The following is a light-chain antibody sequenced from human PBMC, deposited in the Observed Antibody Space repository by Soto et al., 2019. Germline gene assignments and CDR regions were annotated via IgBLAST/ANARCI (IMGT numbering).Light chain of an antibody. J-gene: IGKJ1*01. Sequence: ETVMTQSPATLSVSPGERVTLSCRASQSVSSNLAWYQQKVAQAPRLLIYDASTRATGIPARSRGSGSGTEFTLTISSLQSEDFANYDCQHYNNSPRTCGQGTKVEIK. CDR3: QHYNNSPRT. V-gene: IGKV3-15*01. CDR1: QSVSSN. CDR2: DAS.